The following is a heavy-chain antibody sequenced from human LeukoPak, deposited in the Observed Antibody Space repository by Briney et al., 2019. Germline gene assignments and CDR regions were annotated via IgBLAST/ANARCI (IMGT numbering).Heavy chain of an antibody. D-gene: IGHD6-13*01. Sequence: SQTLSLTCAISGDSVSSNSAAWNWIRQSPSRGLEWLGRTYYRSKWYNDYEASVKSRININPDTAKNQFSLQLSSVTPEDTAVYYCVRAHSRTLEYWGQGTLVTVSS. CDR2: TYYRSKWYN. J-gene: IGHJ4*02. CDR1: GDSVSSNSAA. CDR3: VRAHSRTLEY. V-gene: IGHV6-1*01.